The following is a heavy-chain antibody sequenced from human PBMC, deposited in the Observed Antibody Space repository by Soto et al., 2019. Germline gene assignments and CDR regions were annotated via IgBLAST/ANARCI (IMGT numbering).Heavy chain of an antibody. CDR2: TSYDGFDR. V-gene: IGHV3-30*18. J-gene: IGHJ4*02. CDR3: AKPHRGGLDYFDF. Sequence: VQLVESGGGVVQPGKSLRLSCAASGFTFSIYGMHWVRQAPGKGLEWVAVTSYDGFDRDYAESVKGRFTVSRDNSKNTLYLHISSLMAVDTAMYYCAKPHRGGLDYFDFWGQGTLVIVSS. CDR1: GFTFSIYG. D-gene: IGHD3-16*01.